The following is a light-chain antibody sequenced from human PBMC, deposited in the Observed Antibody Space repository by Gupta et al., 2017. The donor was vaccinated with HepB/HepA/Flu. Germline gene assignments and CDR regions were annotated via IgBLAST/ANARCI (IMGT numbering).Light chain of an antibody. V-gene: IGKV1-9*01. CDR3: QQFNAYPLT. Sequence: DIQLTQSPSFLSASVGDRVTITCRASQGISSYLAWYQQKPGKAPKLLNDASSALQSGVPSRFSRRGSVREITITMRILQPEDFETYNCQQFNAYPLTFGGETKVEIK. CDR1: QGISSY. J-gene: IGKJ4*01. CDR2: ASS.